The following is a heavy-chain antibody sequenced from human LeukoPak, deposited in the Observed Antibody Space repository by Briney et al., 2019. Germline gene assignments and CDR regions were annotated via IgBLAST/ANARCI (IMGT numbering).Heavy chain of an antibody. D-gene: IGHD3-10*01. CDR2: ISSSCNNI. Sequence: GGSLRLSCAASGFTFSDYSMNWVRQAPGKGLEGVSYISSSCNNIYYADSVKGRFTISRDNAKNSLYLQMNSLRAEDTAVYYCARDSDGYWGQGTLVTVSS. V-gene: IGHV3-21*05. J-gene: IGHJ4*02. CDR1: GFTFSDYS. CDR3: ARDSDGY.